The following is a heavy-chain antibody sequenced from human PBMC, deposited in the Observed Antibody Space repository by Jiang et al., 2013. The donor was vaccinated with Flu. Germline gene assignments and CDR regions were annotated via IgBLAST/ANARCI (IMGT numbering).Heavy chain of an antibody. V-gene: IGHV3-23*01. CDR3: VKDTSGYDVLTGADY. CDR1: GFTFSTYA. D-gene: IGHD3-9*01. J-gene: IGHJ4*02. CDR2: ISVSGDST. Sequence: LLESGGALVQPGGSLRLSCAASGFTFSTYAMSWVRQAPGKGLEWVSGISVSGDSTYYADSVKGRFTISRDNSKNTLFVQMDSLRAEDTAVYYCVKDTSGYDVLTGADYWGQGTLVTVSS.